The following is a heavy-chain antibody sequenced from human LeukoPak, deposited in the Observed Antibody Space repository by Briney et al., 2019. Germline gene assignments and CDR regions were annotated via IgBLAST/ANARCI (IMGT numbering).Heavy chain of an antibody. CDR1: GFTFSSYT. D-gene: IGHD1-26*01. V-gene: IGHV3-30-3*01. J-gene: IGHJ6*02. CDR3: ARDYSGYGMDV. CDR2: ISYDGSNK. Sequence: GGSLRLSCAASGFTFSSYTMHWVRQAPGKGLEWGAVISYDGSNKYYADSVKGRFTISRDNSKNTLNLQMNSLRAEDTAVYYCARDYSGYGMDVWGQGTTVTVSS.